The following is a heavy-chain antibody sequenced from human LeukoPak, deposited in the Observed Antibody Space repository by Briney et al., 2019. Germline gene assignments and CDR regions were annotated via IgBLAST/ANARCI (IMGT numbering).Heavy chain of an antibody. J-gene: IGHJ4*02. Sequence: QSGGSLRLSCAASGFNFSDFWMTWVRQIPGKGLQWVANIKEDGGEEYHVDSVKGRFAISRDNTKNSVYLQMSSLRAEDTAVYYCAREVWGPEYWGQGTLVTVSS. CDR3: AREVWGPEY. D-gene: IGHD1-14*01. CDR1: GFNFSDFW. V-gene: IGHV3-7*01. CDR2: IKEDGGEE.